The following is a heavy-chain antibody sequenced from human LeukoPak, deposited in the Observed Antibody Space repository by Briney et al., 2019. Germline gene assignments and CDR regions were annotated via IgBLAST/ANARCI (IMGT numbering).Heavy chain of an antibody. Sequence: SETLSLTCTVSGGSISSGSYYWGWIRQPAGKGLEWIGRIYSSGSTNSNPSLKSRVTMSVDTSKNQFSLMLSSVTAADTAVYYRVRGLYDSTTYRAFHIWSQGTMVTVSS. D-gene: IGHD2/OR15-2a*01. CDR1: GGSISSGSYY. CDR2: IYSSGST. V-gene: IGHV4-61*02. CDR3: VRGLYDSTTYRAFHI. J-gene: IGHJ3*02.